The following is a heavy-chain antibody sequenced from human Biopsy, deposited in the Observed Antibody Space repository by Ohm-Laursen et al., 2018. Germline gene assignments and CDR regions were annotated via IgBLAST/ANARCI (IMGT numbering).Heavy chain of an antibody. CDR3: ARGPHSGSHSCFDY. D-gene: IGHD1-26*01. Sequence: ASVKVSCNAPGGTFSNYGVNWVRQAPGQGLEWLGGNIPMFGTANYAQMFQGRVTISADESTSTSYMELSSLTTEDTAIYYCARGPHSGSHSCFDYWGRGTLVTVSS. CDR1: GGTFSNYG. V-gene: IGHV1-69*13. J-gene: IGHJ4*02. CDR2: NIPMFGTA.